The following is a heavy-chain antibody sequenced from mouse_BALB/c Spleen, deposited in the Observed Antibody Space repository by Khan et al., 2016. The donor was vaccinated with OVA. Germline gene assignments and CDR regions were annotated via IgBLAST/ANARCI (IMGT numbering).Heavy chain of an antibody. J-gene: IGHJ4*01. CDR3: ARFITTATGDYYDMDY. D-gene: IGHD1-2*01. CDR1: GFTFSSYG. V-gene: IGHV5-6*01. CDR2: ISSGGTYT. Sequence: EVELVESGGDLVKPGGSLKLSCAASGFTFSSYGMSWVRQTPDKRLEWVATISSGGTYTYYPDSVKGRFTISRDNAKNTLYLQMSSLKSEDTAIYYFARFITTATGDYYDMDYWGQGTSGTVSS.